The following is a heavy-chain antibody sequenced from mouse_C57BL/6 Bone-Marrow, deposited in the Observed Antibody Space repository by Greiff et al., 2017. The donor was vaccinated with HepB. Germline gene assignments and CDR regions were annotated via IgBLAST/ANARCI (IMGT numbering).Heavy chain of an antibody. CDR1: GYAFSSSW. V-gene: IGHV1-82*01. CDR2: IYPGDGDT. CDR3: EREITTVVAYYFDY. J-gene: IGHJ2*01. Sequence: QVQLQQSGPELVKPGASVKISCKASGYAFSSSWMNWVKQRPGKGLEWIGRIYPGDGDTNYNGKFKGKATLTADKSSSTAYMQLSSLTSEDSAVYFCEREITTVVAYYFDYWGQGTTLTVSS. D-gene: IGHD1-1*01.